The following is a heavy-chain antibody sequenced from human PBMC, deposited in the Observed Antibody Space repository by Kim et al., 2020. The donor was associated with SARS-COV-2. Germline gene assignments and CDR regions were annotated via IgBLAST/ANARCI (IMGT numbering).Heavy chain of an antibody. Sequence: ASVKVSCKASGYTFSSYDISWVRQAAGQGPEWMGLMNPNSGNTVYAQKFQGRVTMTMDISINTAYMELRNLESEDTAVYYCARPTVGATYFFDYWGQGTLETVSS. CDR2: MNPNSGNT. V-gene: IGHV1-8*01. CDR1: GYTFSSYD. D-gene: IGHD1-26*01. CDR3: ARPTVGATYFFDY. J-gene: IGHJ4*02.